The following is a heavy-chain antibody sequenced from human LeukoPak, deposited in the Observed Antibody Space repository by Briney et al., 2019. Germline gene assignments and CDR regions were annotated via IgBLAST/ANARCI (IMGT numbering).Heavy chain of an antibody. D-gene: IGHD1-26*01. V-gene: IGHV3-23*01. Sequence: GGSLRLSCAASGFTLYTYGMTWVRQAPGKGLEWVSSISSSGTGGKTYYADSVKGRFTISRDTSKNSLSLQMNSLRAEDTAVYFCAKDLKVGSIYPGTFDIWGQGTLVTVSS. CDR3: AKDLKVGSIYPGTFDI. CDR2: ISSSGTGGKT. CDR1: GFTLYTYG. J-gene: IGHJ3*02.